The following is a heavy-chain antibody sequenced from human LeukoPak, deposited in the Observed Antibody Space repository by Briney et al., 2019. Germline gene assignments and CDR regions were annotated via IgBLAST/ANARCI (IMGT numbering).Heavy chain of an antibody. CDR3: ARWTGTTSLAIDY. Sequence: GASVKVSCKASGGTFSSYAISWVRQAPGQGLEWMGGIIPIFGTANYAQKFQGRVTITADESTSTAYMELSSLRSEDTAVYYCARWTGTTSLAIDYWGQGTLVTVSS. CDR1: GGTFSSYA. D-gene: IGHD1-7*01. V-gene: IGHV1-69*13. J-gene: IGHJ4*02. CDR2: IIPIFGTA.